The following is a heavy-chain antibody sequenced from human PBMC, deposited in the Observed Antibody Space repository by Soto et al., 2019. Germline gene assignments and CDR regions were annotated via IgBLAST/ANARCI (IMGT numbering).Heavy chain of an antibody. Sequence: QVQLVQSGAEVKKPGSSVKVSCKASGGTFSSYAISWVRQAPGQGLEWMGGIIPIFGTADYAQKFQGRVTSTADESRSTAYVELSSLRSEDTAVYYCAQSPEIYYYGMDGRGQGTTVTVSS. CDR2: IIPIFGTA. CDR1: GGTFSSYA. J-gene: IGHJ6*02. CDR3: AQSPEIYYYGMDG. V-gene: IGHV1-69*12.